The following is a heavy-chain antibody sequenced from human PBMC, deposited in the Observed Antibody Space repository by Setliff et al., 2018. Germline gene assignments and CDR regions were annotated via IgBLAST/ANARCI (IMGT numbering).Heavy chain of an antibody. CDR1: GGFIRDYY. CDR2: IYYRGTT. V-gene: IGHV4-59*01. Sequence: SETLSLTCTVSGGFIRDYYWNWIRQSPGKGLEWIGYIYYRGTTNYNSSLKSRVTISIDMSKNQFTLKLSSATAADTAVYFCAAVGIDAGGGWFDPWGHGIPVTVSS. D-gene: IGHD1-26*01. J-gene: IGHJ5*02. CDR3: AAVGIDAGGGWFDP.